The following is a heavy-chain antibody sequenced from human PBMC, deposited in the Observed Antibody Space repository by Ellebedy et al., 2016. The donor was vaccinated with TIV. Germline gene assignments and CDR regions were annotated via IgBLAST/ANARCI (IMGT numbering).Heavy chain of an antibody. V-gene: IGHV4-59*01. CDR3: SAAYGRVTPAY. CDR2: FYNSVNT. D-gene: IGHD4-17*01. CDR1: GGSISSYY. Sequence: MPSETLSLTCTVSGGSISSYYWSRIRQPPGKGLEWIGYFYNSVNTIYNPSLKSRVSMSVDTSRNQISLKLSSVTAADTAVYYCSAAYGRVTPAYWGQGTLVTVSS. J-gene: IGHJ4*02.